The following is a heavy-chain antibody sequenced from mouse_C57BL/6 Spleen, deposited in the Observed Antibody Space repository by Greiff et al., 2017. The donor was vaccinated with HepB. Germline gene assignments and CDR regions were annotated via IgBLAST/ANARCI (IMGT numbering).Heavy chain of an antibody. CDR2: IYPYNGVS. Sequence: EVQLQQPGAELVKPGASVKISCKASGYSFTGYYMHWVKQSHGNILDWIGYIYPYNGVSSYNQKFKGKATLTVDKSSSTAYMELRSLTSEDSAVYYCAGDSYDYLFAYWGQGTLVTVSA. V-gene: IGHV1-31*01. J-gene: IGHJ3*01. CDR3: AGDSYDYLFAY. CDR1: GYSFTGYY. D-gene: IGHD2-4*01.